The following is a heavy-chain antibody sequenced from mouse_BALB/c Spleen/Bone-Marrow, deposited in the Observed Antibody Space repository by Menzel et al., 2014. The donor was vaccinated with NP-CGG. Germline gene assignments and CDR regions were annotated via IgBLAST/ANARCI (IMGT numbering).Heavy chain of an antibody. V-gene: IGHV1S81*02. J-gene: IGHJ4*01. Sequence: VQLQQSGAELVKPGASVKLSCKASGYTFTSYYMYWVKQRPGQGLEWFGEINPSNGGTNFNEKFKNKATLTVDKSSSTAYTQLSSLTSEDSAVYYCSRGRRDALDYWGQGTSVTVSS. CDR3: SRGRRDALDY. CDR1: GYTFTSYY. CDR2: INPSNGGT.